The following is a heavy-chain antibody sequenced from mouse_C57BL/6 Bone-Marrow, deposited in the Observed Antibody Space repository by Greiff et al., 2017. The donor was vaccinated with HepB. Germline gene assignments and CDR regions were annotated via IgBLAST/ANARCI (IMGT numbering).Heavy chain of an antibody. J-gene: IGHJ4*01. D-gene: IGHD1-1*01. Sequence: EVKVVESGGGLVQSGRSLRLSCATSGFTFSDFYMEWVRQAPGKGLEWIAASRNKANDYTTEYSASVKGRFIVSRDTSQSILYLQMNALRAEDTAIYYCARDAWATVGAMDYWGQGTSVTVSS. CDR1: GFTFSDFY. CDR3: ARDAWATVGAMDY. V-gene: IGHV7-1*01. CDR2: SRNKANDYTT.